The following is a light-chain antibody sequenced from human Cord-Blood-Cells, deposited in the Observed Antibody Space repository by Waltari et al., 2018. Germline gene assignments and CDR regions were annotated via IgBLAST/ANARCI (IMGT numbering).Light chain of an antibody. CDR1: KLGDKY. V-gene: IGLV3-1*01. J-gene: IGLJ2*01. CDR3: QAGDSSAVV. Sequence: SYELTQPPSVSVSPGQTARITCSGVKLGDKYACWYQQKRDRSPVLVIYQDSKRPSGIPVRFSGSNAANTATLTISGSRSRDEAEYYCQAGDSSAVVFGGGTKLTVL. CDR2: QDS.